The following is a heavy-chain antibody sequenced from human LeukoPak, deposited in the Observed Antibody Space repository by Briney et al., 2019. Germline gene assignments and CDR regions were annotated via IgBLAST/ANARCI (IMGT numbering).Heavy chain of an antibody. V-gene: IGHV3-30*18. CDR2: ISYDGSNK. Sequence: GGSLRLSCAASGFTFSTYGMHWVRQAPGKGLEWVAVISYDGSNKLYADSVKGRFTISRDNSKNTLYLQMNSLRAEDTAVHYCAKTRTYCGGDCYPPDYWGQGTLVTVSS. CDR1: GFTFSTYG. D-gene: IGHD2-21*02. CDR3: AKTRTYCGGDCYPPDY. J-gene: IGHJ4*02.